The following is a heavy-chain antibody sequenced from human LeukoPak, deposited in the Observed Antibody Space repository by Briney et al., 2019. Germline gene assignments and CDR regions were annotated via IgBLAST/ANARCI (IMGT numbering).Heavy chain of an antibody. J-gene: IGHJ4*02. Sequence: SETLSLTCAVSGSSITSNYFWGWIRQPPGKALEWIATIYYSWGMYFNPSLKSRVTVSLDASKNQFSLKMTSLTAADTAIYYCARNLTAGFFDYWGQGIVVTVSS. V-gene: IGHV4-38-2*01. D-gene: IGHD1-14*01. CDR2: IYYSWGM. CDR1: GSSITSNYF. CDR3: ARNLTAGFFDY.